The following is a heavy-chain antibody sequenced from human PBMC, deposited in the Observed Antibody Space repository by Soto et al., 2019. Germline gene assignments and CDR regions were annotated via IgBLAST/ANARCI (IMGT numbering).Heavy chain of an antibody. V-gene: IGHV3-53*01. CDR2: IYSGGST. Sequence: GGSLSLSCAASGFTVSSNYMSWVRQAPGKGLEWVSVIYSGGSTYYADSVKGRFTISRDNSKNTLYLQMNSLRAEDTAVYYCARDFYGDYEDAFDIWGQGTMVTVS. CDR3: ARDFYGDYEDAFDI. D-gene: IGHD4-17*01. J-gene: IGHJ3*02. CDR1: GFTVSSNY.